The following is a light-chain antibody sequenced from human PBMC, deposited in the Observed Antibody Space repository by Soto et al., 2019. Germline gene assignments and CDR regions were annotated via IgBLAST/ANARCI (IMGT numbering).Light chain of an antibody. J-gene: IGLJ1*01. CDR2: EVS. Sequence: QSVLTQPRSVSGSPGQSVTISCTGTSSDVGKYNYVSWYQQHPGKAPRALIYEVSKRPSGVPDRFSGSKSGNTASLTVSGLQTEDEADYYCSSYAGSNNYVFGTGTKVTVL. CDR1: SSDVGKYNY. CDR3: SSYAGSNNYV. V-gene: IGLV2-8*01.